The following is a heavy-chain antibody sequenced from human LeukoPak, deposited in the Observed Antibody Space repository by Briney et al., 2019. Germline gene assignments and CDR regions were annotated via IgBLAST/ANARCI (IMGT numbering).Heavy chain of an antibody. CDR1: GGSISSSSYY. J-gene: IGHJ4*02. V-gene: IGHV4-39*01. D-gene: IGHD6-13*01. Sequence: PSETLSLTCTVSGGSISSSSYYWGWIRQPPGKGLEWIGSMYYTGSTYYSPSLKRRVTISVDTSKNQFSLNLSSVTAADTAVYYCARHFPYSSNWDFDYWGQGTLVTVSS. CDR2: MYYTGST. CDR3: ARHFPYSSNWDFDY.